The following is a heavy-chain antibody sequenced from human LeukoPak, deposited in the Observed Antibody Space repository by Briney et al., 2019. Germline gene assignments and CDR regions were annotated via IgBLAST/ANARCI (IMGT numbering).Heavy chain of an antibody. CDR2: IYFSEST. CDR1: GDSISSSFYY. D-gene: IGHD6-19*01. J-gene: IGHJ4*02. CDR3: ATSGWYLLPGVY. Sequence: SETLSLTCSVSGDSISSSFYYWGWIRQPPGKGLEWIASIYFSESTYYKPSLKSRVTISVDTSKNQFSLKLSSVTAADTAVYYCATSGWYLLPGVYWGQGSLVAVSS. V-gene: IGHV4-39*01.